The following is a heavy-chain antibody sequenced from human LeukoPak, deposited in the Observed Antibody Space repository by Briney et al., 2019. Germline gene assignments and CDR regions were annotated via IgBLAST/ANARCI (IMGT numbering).Heavy chain of an antibody. V-gene: IGHV1-18*01. J-gene: IGHJ4*02. CDR2: ISAYNGNT. CDR3: ARDGSYCTNGVCYNDY. D-gene: IGHD2-8*01. CDR1: GYTFTSYG. Sequence: ASVKVSCKASGYTFTSYGISWVRQAPGQGLEWMGWISAYNGNTNYAQKLQGRVTMTTDTSTSTAYMELRSLRSDDTAMYYCARDGSYCTNGVCYNDYWGQGTLVTVSS.